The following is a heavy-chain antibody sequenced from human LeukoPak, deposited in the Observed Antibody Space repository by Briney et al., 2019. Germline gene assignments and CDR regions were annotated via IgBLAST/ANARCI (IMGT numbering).Heavy chain of an antibody. CDR2: IYHSGST. V-gene: IGHV4-4*02. CDR1: GGSISSSNW. D-gene: IGHD4-17*01. J-gene: IGHJ5*02. CDR3: ARSTVTSTALWFDP. Sequence: SETLSLTCAVSGGSISSSNWWSWVRQPPGKGLEWIGEIYHSGSTNYNPSLKSRVTISVDTSKNQFSLKLSSVTAADTAVYYCARSTVTSTALWFDPWGQGTLVTVSS.